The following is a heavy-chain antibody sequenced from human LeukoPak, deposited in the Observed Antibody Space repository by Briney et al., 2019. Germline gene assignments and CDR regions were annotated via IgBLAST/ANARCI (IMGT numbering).Heavy chain of an antibody. J-gene: IGHJ4*02. CDR1: GGSIISYY. V-gene: IGHV4-59*01. CDR3: AREWRVGATTDY. CDR2: IYYSGST. D-gene: IGHD1-26*01. Sequence: SETLSLTCTVSGGSIISYYWTWIRQPPGKGLEWIGYIYYSGSTNYNPSLKSRVTISVDTSKNQFSLKLSSVTAADTAVYYCAREWRVGATTDYWGQGTLVTVSS.